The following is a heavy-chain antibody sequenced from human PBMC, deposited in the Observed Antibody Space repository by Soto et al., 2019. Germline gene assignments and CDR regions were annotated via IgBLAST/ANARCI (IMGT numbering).Heavy chain of an antibody. CDR2: IIPIFGTA. J-gene: IGHJ4*02. CDR1: GGTFSSYA. D-gene: IGHD3-9*01. Sequence: QVQLVQSGAEVKKPGSSVKVSCKASGGTFSSYAISWVRQAPGQGLEWMGGIIPIFGTANYAQKFQGRVTSTADESTRTAYTELSSLRSEDTAVYYCARDILTGYGPLDYWGKGTLVTVSS. V-gene: IGHV1-69*01. CDR3: ARDILTGYGPLDY.